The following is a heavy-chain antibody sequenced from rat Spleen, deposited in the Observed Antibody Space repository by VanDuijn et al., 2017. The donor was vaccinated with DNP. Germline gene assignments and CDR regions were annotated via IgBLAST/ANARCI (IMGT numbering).Heavy chain of an antibody. CDR2: ISYSGST. D-gene: IGHD1-5*01. J-gene: IGHJ2*01. CDR3: ARWNIGTTTLDY. CDR1: GYSITSNY. V-gene: IGHV3-1*01. Sequence: EVQLQESGPGLVKPSQSLSLTCSVTGYSITSNYWGWIRKFPGNKLEWTGHISYSGSTTYNPSLKSRISITRDTSRNKFFLQLNSVTTEDTATYYCARWNIGTTTLDYWGQGVMVTVSS.